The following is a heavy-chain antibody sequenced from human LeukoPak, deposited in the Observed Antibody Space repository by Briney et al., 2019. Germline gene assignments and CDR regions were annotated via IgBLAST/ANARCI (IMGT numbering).Heavy chain of an antibody. J-gene: IGHJ4*02. CDR1: GFTFSSYA. D-gene: IGHD3-10*01. CDR3: ASFRGVGWDFVY. V-gene: IGHV3-23*01. CDR2: ISGSGVST. Sequence: PGGSLRLSCVGSGFTFSSYAMSWVRQAPGKGLQWVSFISGSGVSTYYADSVKGRFTISRDNSKNTLYLQINSLRAEDTAVYYCASFRGVGWDFVYWGQGTLVTVSS.